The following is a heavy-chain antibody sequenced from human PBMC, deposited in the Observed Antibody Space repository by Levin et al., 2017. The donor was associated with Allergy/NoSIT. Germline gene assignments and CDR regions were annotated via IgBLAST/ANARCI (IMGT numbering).Heavy chain of an antibody. J-gene: IGHJ4*02. Sequence: GESLKISCAASGFTFSSYSMNWVRQAPGKGLEWVSSISSSSSYIYYADSVKGRFTISRDNAKNSLYLQMNSLRAEDTAVYYCARESHDYGDYPPDYWGQGTLVTVSS. CDR3: ARESHDYGDYPPDY. D-gene: IGHD4-17*01. CDR2: ISSSSSYI. CDR1: GFTFSSYS. V-gene: IGHV3-21*01.